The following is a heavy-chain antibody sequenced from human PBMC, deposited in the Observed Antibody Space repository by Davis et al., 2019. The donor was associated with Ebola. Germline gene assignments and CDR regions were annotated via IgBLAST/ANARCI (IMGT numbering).Heavy chain of an antibody. V-gene: IGHV3-48*04. J-gene: IGHJ4*02. D-gene: IGHD3-16*01. CDR1: GFTFSSYS. CDR2: ISSSGSTI. Sequence: GESLKISCAASGFTFSSYSMNWVRQAPGKGLEWVSYISSSGSTIYYADSVRGRFTITRDNAKNTVYLQMNSPRVEDAAVYYCTRDFDWDGGYWGQGTLVTVSP. CDR3: TRDFDWDGGY.